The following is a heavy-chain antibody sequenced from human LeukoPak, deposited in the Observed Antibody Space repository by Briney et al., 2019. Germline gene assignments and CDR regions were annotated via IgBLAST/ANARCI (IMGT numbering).Heavy chain of an antibody. Sequence: SETLSLTCTVSGGSISSSSYYWGWIRQPPGKGLEWIGSIYYSGSTYYNPSLKSRVTISVDTSKNQFSLKLSSVTAADTAVYYCARVGLMVRGVTSDYWGQGTLVTVSS. D-gene: IGHD3-10*01. CDR1: GGSISSSSYY. J-gene: IGHJ4*02. V-gene: IGHV4-39*07. CDR3: ARVGLMVRGVTSDY. CDR2: IYYSGST.